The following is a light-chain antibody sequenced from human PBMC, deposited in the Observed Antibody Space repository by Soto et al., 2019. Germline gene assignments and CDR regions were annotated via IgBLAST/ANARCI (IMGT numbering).Light chain of an antibody. V-gene: IGLV2-14*03. Sequence: QSVLTQPASMSGSPGQAITISCSGTSSDVGAFNYVSWYQQHPGKAPKLMIYDVSNRPSGVSNRFSGSKSGNTASLTISGLRAEDEADYYCNSYTSNNTYVFGTRTKVTVL. CDR3: NSYTSNNTYV. J-gene: IGLJ1*01. CDR2: DVS. CDR1: SSDVGAFNY.